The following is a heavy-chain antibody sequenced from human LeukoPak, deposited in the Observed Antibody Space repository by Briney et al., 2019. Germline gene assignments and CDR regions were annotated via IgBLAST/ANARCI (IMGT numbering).Heavy chain of an antibody. J-gene: IGHJ2*01. Sequence: SETLSLTCTVSGGXISTYYCSWIRQPAGNGLEWIGRVHTSGTTHYNPSLQSRVTMSVDTSKNQFSLNLNSVTAADTAVYYCARDPGDTYHDWCFDLWGRGTVVTVSS. CDR1: GGXISTYY. CDR2: VHTSGTT. D-gene: IGHD4-17*01. V-gene: IGHV4-4*07. CDR3: ARDPGDTYHDWCFDL.